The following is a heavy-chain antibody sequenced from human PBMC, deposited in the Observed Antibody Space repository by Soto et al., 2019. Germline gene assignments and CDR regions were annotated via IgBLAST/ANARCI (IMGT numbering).Heavy chain of an antibody. CDR2: INSDGTTT. V-gene: IGHV3-74*01. D-gene: IGHD3-10*01. CDR3: HASGSPDY. J-gene: IGHJ4*02. Sequence: EVQLVESGGGLVQRGGSLRLSCAASGFAFSAYWMHWVRQAPGKGLMWVSRINSDGTTTNYADSVKGRFTISRDNAKNTLYLQMNSLRPEDTAVYYCHASGSPDYYGQGTLVTVSS. CDR1: GFAFSAYW.